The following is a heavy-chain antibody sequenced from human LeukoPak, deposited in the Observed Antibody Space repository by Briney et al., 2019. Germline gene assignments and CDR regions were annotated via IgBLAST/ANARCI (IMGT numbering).Heavy chain of an antibody. D-gene: IGHD1-26*01. CDR3: ARDDGSATLGFDS. J-gene: IGHJ4*02. CDR1: GTTFSRSA. CDR2: VIPILGTT. V-gene: IGHV1-69*05. Sequence: SVKLSCKASGTTFSRSAISWVRQAPGQGLEWVGGVIPILGTTNYAQKFQDRVSITTDESTSTAYMEVSSLRSVDTAVYYCARDDGSATLGFDSWGQGTLVSVSS.